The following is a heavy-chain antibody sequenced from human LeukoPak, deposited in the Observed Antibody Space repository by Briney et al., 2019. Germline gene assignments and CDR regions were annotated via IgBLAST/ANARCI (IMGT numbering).Heavy chain of an antibody. J-gene: IGHJ4*02. V-gene: IGHV1-69*05. CDR2: IIPIFGTA. D-gene: IGHD6-19*01. CDR1: GGTFSSYA. CDR3: ARAPNSSGWYGRY. Sequence: SVTVSCKASGGTFSSYAISWVRPAPGQGLEWMGGIIPIFGTANYAQKFQGRVTITTDESTSTAYMELSSLRSEDTAVYYCARAPNSSGWYGRYWGQGTLVTVSS.